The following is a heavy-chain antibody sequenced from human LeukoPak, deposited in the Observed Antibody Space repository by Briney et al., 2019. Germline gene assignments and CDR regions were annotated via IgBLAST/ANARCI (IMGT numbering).Heavy chain of an antibody. CDR3: ARGPNSNWSGLDF. Sequence: GGSLRLSCAASGFTFSSYSMNWVRQAPGKGLEWVSYISSSSSTIYYADSVKGRFTISRDNAKNSLYLQMNSLRAEDTAVYYCARGPNSNWSGLDFWGQGTLLTVSS. CDR1: GFTFSSYS. D-gene: IGHD6-6*01. CDR2: ISSSSSTI. J-gene: IGHJ4*02. V-gene: IGHV3-48*01.